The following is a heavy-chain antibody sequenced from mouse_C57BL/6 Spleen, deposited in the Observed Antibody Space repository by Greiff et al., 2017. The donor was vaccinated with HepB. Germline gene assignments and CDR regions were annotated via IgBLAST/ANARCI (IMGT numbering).Heavy chain of an antibody. D-gene: IGHD2-3*01. V-gene: IGHV5-4*01. Sequence: DVKLVESGGGLVKPGGSLKLSCAASGFTFSSYAMSWVRQTPEKRLEWVATISDGGSYTYYPDNVKGRFTISRDNAKNNLYLQMSHLKSEDTAMYYCARDGGWLPDYYAMDYWGQGTSVTVSS. CDR1: GFTFSSYA. CDR2: ISDGGSYT. CDR3: ARDGGWLPDYYAMDY. J-gene: IGHJ4*01.